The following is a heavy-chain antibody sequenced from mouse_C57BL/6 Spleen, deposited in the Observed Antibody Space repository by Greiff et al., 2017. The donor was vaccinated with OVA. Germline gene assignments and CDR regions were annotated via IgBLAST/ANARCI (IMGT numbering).Heavy chain of an antibody. CDR1: GFTFSDYY. CDR2: INYDGSST. D-gene: IGHD2-3*01. V-gene: IGHV5-16*01. J-gene: IGHJ2*01. Sequence: EVKLVESEGGLVQPGSSMKLSCTASGFTFSDYYMAWVRQVPEKGLEWVANINYDGSSTYYLDSLKSRFIISRDNAKNILYLQMSSLKSEDTATYYCAREEGYDGYYYFDYWGQGTTLTVSS. CDR3: AREEGYDGYYYFDY.